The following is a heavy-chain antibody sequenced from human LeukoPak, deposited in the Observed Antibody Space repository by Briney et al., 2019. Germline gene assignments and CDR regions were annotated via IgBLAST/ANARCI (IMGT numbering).Heavy chain of an antibody. J-gene: IGHJ6*03. CDR2: MNPNSGNT. Sequence: RASVKVSCKVSGYTLTELSMHWVRQATGQGLEWMGWMNPNSGNTGYAQKFQGRVTMTRNTSISTAYMELSSLRSEDTAVYYCARGTVTFYYYYMDVWGKGTTVTISS. CDR1: GYTLTELS. D-gene: IGHD4-17*01. CDR3: ARGTVTFYYYYMDV. V-gene: IGHV1-8*01.